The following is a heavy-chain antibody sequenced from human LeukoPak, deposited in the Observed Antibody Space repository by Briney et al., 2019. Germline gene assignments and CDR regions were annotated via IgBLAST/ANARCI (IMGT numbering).Heavy chain of an antibody. CDR2: IYYSGST. CDR1: GGSISSGDYY. V-gene: IGHV4-30-4*08. D-gene: IGHD6-13*01. CDR3: ARGEGDSSSWFDP. J-gene: IGHJ5*02. Sequence: PSHTLSLTCTVSGGSISSGDYYWSWICQPPGKGLEWIGYIYYSGSTYYNPSLKSRVTISVDTSKNQFSLKLSSVTAADTAVYYCARGEGDSSSWFDPWGQGTLVTVSS.